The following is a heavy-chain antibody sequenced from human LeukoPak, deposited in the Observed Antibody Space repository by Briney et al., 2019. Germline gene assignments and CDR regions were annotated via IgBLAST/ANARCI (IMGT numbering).Heavy chain of an antibody. V-gene: IGHV7-4-1*02. CDR2: INTNTGNP. CDR3: ARVNDFWSGYQNPYYYMDV. Sequence: GASVKVSCKASGYTFTSYAMNWVRQAPGQGLEWMGWINTNTGNPTYAQGFTGRFVFSLDTSVSTAYLQISSLKAEDTAVYYCARVNDFWSGYQNPYYYMDVWGKGTTVTVSS. J-gene: IGHJ6*03. CDR1: GYTFTSYA. D-gene: IGHD3-3*01.